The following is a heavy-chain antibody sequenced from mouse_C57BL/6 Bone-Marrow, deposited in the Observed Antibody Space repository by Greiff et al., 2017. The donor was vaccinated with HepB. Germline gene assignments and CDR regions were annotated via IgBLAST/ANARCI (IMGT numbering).Heavy chain of an antibody. Sequence: VQLQQSGTVLARPGASVKMSCKTSGYTFTSYWMHWVKQRPGQGLEWIGAIYPGNSDTSYNQKFKGKAKLTAVTSASTAYMELSSLTNEDSAVYYCTKGSLTTVVATNFDYWGQGTTLTVSS. J-gene: IGHJ2*01. CDR3: TKGSLTTVVATNFDY. CDR2: IYPGNSDT. CDR1: GYTFTSYW. V-gene: IGHV1-5*01. D-gene: IGHD1-1*01.